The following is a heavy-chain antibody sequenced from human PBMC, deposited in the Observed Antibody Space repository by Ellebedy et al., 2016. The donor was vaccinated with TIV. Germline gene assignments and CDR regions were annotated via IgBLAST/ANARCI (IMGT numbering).Heavy chain of an antibody. V-gene: IGHV4-4*02. Sequence: MPSETLSLTCAVSGGSISSSDWWSWVRQHPGKGLEWIWEIHHTRGTNYNPSLKSRVTISVDTSKNQFSLELSSVTAADPAVYYCTRNGYYCLDYWGQGTLVTVSS. D-gene: IGHD3-22*01. CDR1: GGSISSSDW. J-gene: IGHJ4*02. CDR2: IHHTRGT. CDR3: TRNGYYCLDY.